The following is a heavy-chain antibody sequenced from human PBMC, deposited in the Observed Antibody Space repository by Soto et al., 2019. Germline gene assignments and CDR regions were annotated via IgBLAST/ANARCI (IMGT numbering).Heavy chain of an antibody. V-gene: IGHV3-33*01. J-gene: IGHJ4*02. CDR2: IWYDGSNK. D-gene: IGHD4-17*01. CDR1: GFTFSSYG. CDR3: ARVPTVTPVFFDY. Sequence: QVQLVESGGGVVQPGRSLRLSCAASGFTFSSYGMHWVRQAPGKGLEWVAVIWYDGSNKYYADSVKGRFTISRDNSKNTLYLQMNGLRAEDTAVYYCARVPTVTPVFFDYWGQGTLVTVSS.